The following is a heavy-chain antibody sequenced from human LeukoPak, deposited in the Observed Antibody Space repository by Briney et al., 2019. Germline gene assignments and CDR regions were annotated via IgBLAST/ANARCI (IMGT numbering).Heavy chain of an antibody. CDR2: IYYGGST. D-gene: IGHD2-2*01. V-gene: IGHV4-39*07. CDR3: ARDAGHQLSRRNYYAMDV. J-gene: IGHJ6*02. CDR1: GFTVSTNY. Sequence: GSLRLSCAVSGFTVSTNYMNWVRQAPGKGLEWIGSIYYGGSTYYNSSLKSRVTISVDISKNQFSLKVSPVTAADTAVYYCARDAGHQLSRRNYYAMDVWGQGTTVTVSS.